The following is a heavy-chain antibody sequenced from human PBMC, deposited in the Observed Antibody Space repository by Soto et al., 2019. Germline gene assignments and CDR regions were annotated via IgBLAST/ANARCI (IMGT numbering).Heavy chain of an antibody. CDR3: SRAVGGFTYGYPDY. CDR1: GFSLSTTGIC. Sequence: SGPTLVNPTQTLTLTCTFSGFSLSTTGICVSWIRQPPGKALEWLALIDWADDKYYSTSLKTRLTISKDTSKNQEVLTMTNVEPVDTATYFCSRAVGGFTYGYPDYWGQGTLVTVSS. J-gene: IGHJ4*02. D-gene: IGHD5-18*01. V-gene: IGHV2-70*01. CDR2: IDWADDK.